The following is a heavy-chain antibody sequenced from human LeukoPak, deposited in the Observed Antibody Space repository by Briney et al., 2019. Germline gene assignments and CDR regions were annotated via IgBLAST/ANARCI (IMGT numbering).Heavy chain of an antibody. J-gene: IGHJ4*02. CDR2: IIPIFGTA. D-gene: IGHD6-6*01. CDR3: ASSSIAARPNYFDY. Sequence: SVKVSCKASGGTFSSYAISWVRQAPGQGLEWMGGIIPIFGTANYAQRFQGRVTITADESTSTAYMELSSLRSEDTAVYYCASSSIAARPNYFDYWGQGTLVTVSS. V-gene: IGHV1-69*01. CDR1: GGTFSSYA.